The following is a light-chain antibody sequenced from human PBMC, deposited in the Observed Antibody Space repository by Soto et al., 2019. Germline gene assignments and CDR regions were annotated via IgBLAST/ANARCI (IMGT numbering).Light chain of an antibody. CDR3: MQALQGPLT. V-gene: IGKV2-28*01. CDR2: LGS. J-gene: IGKJ4*01. CDR1: QSLLHSNGYNY. Sequence: DIEMTQSPLSLPVTPGEPASISCRSSQSLLHSNGYNYLGWYLQKPGQSPQLLIYLGSNRASGVPDRFSGSGSGTDFTLKISRVEAEDVGVYFCMQALQGPLTFGGGTKVEIK.